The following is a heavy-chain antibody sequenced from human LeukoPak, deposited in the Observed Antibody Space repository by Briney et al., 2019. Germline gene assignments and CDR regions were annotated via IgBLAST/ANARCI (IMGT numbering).Heavy chain of an antibody. CDR3: VRNRYGYGSGGYSPEHFHH. CDR2: ISSSSTYI. D-gene: IGHD2-15*01. CDR1: EFTFSTYS. V-gene: IGHV3-21*01. J-gene: IGHJ1*01. Sequence: GGSLRLSCAASEFTFSTYSMNWVRQAPGKGLEWVSSISSSSTYIYYADSVKGRFTISRDNAKNSLYLQINSLRAEDTAVYFCVRNRYGYGSGGYSPEHFHHWGQGTLVTVSS.